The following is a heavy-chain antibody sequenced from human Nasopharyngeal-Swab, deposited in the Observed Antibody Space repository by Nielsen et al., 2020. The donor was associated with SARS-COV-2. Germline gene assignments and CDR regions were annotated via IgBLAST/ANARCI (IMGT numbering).Heavy chain of an antibody. D-gene: IGHD3-3*01. Sequence: SETLSLTCTVSGGSISSYFWGWIRQPPGRGLEWLGYVYYTGDTNYHPSLKSRATMSLDKSKNQFSMKLSSVTAADTAVYYCARDSSAWPRAFVYWGQGSLVTVSS. CDR2: VYYTGDT. V-gene: IGHV4-59*12. J-gene: IGHJ4*02. CDR3: ARDSSAWPRAFVY. CDR1: GGSISSYF.